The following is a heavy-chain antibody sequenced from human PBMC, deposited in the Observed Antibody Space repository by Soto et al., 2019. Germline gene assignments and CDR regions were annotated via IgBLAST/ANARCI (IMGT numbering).Heavy chain of an antibody. D-gene: IGHD3-10*01. Sequence: EVQLVESGGGLIQPGGSLRLSCVVSGFTVSSTNYISWVRQAPGKGLEWVSVIYSGGTTYYADSVKGRFTISRDNSKNTLYLQMNSLRAEDTAVYYCHGFGYWGQGTLVTVYS. CDR3: HGFGY. CDR1: GFTVSSTNY. J-gene: IGHJ4*02. CDR2: IYSGGTT. V-gene: IGHV3-53*01.